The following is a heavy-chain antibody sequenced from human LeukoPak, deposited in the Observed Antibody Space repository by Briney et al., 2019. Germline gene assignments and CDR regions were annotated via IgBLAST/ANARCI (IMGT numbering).Heavy chain of an antibody. CDR1: GDTFSSLT. D-gene: IGHD1/OR15-1a*01. CDR3: ARAYFLTGRTKMYYFDY. CDR2: IIPILNIA. J-gene: IGHJ4*02. V-gene: IGHV1-69*02. Sequence: LVKVSCKASGDTFSSLTVSWVRQAPGQGLEWMGRIIPILNIANYAQKFQGRVTLTADIATSTAYMELSSLRPEDTAIYYCARAYFLTGRTKMYYFDYWGQGTLVTVSS.